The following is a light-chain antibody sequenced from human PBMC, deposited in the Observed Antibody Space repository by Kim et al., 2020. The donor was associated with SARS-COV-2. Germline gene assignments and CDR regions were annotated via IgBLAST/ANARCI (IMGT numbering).Light chain of an antibody. CDR3: TSYTSTYAYV. CDR1: NSDVGVYNY. V-gene: IGLV2-14*03. CDR2: DVS. Sequence: QSVLTQPASVSGSPGQSITISCTGTNSDVGVYNYVSWYQQHPGKAPKVMIYDVSKRASGVSNRFSGSKSGNTASLTISGLQPEDEADYYCTSYTSTYAYVFGTGTQLTVL. J-gene: IGLJ1*01.